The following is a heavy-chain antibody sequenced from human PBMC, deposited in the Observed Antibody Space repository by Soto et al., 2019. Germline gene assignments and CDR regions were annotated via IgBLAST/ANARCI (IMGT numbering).Heavy chain of an antibody. CDR2: INAYNGNT. V-gene: IGHV1-18*01. D-gene: IGHD5-18*01. CDR3: ARDVGYGLIDY. Sequence: QVQLVQSGAEVKKPGASVKVSGKASGYTFTSYGISWVRQAPGQGLEWVGWINAYNGNTNYAQKFQGRVTMTTDTSTSTAYMKVRSLRSDDTAVYYCARDVGYGLIDYWGQGTLVTVSS. J-gene: IGHJ4*02. CDR1: GYTFTSYG.